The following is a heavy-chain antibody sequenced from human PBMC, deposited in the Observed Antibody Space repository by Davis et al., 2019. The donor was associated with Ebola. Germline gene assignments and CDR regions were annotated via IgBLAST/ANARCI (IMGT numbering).Heavy chain of an antibody. Sequence: GESLKISCEASGFTFSRYGMHWVRQAPGKGLEWVASISSNSRDIYYADSVKGRFTISRDSSKKSLYLQMNGLRAEDTAVYYCAGFFDYWGQGTLVTVSS. V-gene: IGHV3-21*01. J-gene: IGHJ4*02. CDR3: AGFFDY. CDR1: GFTFSRYG. CDR2: ISSNSRDI.